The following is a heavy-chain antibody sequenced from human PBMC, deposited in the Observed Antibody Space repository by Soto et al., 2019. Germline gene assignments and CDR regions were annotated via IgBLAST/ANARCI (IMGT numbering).Heavy chain of an antibody. V-gene: IGHV4-31*03. CDR2: VYYSGSS. CDR3: AKLSCTSSTCYFPGWFDP. J-gene: IGHJ5*02. CDR1: GDSISGGASF. Sequence: SETLSLTCTVSGDSISGGASFWSWIRQPPGKGLEWIANVYYSGSSYYNPSLKSRLTISVDTTKNQFSLQLKSMTAAYTAVYYCAKLSCTSSTCYFPGWFDPCGQGTLVTVSS. D-gene: IGHD2-2*01.